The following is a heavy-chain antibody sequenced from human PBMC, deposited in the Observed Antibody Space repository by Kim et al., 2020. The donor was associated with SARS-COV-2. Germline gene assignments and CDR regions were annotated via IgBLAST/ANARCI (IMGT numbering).Heavy chain of an antibody. J-gene: IGHJ2*01. CDR1: GFTFSSYA. V-gene: IGHV3-23*01. Sequence: GGSLRLSCAASGFTFSSYAMSWVRQAPGKGLEWVSAISGSGGSTYYADSVKGRFTISRDNSKNTLYLQMNSLRAEDTAVYYCAKDPLGGLHVWGSYRPDWYFDLWGRGTLVTVSS. D-gene: IGHD3-16*02. CDR2: ISGSGGST. CDR3: AKDPLGGLHVWGSYRPDWYFDL.